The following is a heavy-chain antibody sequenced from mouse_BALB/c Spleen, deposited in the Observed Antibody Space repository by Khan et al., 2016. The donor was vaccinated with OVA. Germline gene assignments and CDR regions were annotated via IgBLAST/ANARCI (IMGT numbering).Heavy chain of an antibody. Sequence: EVQLPESGPGLVKPSQSLSLTCTVNGYSITSNYAWNWIRQFPGNKLEWMGYISYSGSTNYNPSLKSRLSITRDTSKNQFFLLLHSVTTEDSATYYCARGNYYGDALDYWGQGTSVTVSS. CDR3: ARGNYYGDALDY. D-gene: IGHD1-1*01. CDR1: GYSITSNYA. V-gene: IGHV3-2*02. CDR2: ISYSGST. J-gene: IGHJ4*01.